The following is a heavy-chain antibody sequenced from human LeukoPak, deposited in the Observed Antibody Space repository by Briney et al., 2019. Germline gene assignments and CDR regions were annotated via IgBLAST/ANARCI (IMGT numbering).Heavy chain of an antibody. CDR2: INHSGST. CDR1: NGSISSDTYY. D-gene: IGHD5-18*01. V-gene: IGHV4-39*07. J-gene: IGHJ4*02. CDR3: AGSSWIQLWLLEN. Sequence: PSETLSLTCTVSNGSISSDTYYWSWIRQPPGKGLEWIGEINHSGSTNYNPSLKSRVTISVDTSKNQFSLKLSSVTAADTAVYYCAGSSWIQLWLLENWGQGTLVTVSS.